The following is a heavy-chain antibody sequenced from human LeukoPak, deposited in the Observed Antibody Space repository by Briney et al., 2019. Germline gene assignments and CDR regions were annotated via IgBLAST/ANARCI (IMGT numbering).Heavy chain of an antibody. D-gene: IGHD2-15*01. V-gene: IGHV3-23*01. CDR2: ISGSGDST. CDR1: GFTFRNYA. J-gene: IGHJ4*02. CDR3: AKDRLPVVVVAATADY. Sequence: GGSLRLSCAASGFTFRNYAMNWVRQAPGKGLEWVSAISGSGDSTYYADSVKGRFTISRDNSKSTLYLQMNSLRAEDTAIYYCAKDRLPVVVVAATADYWGQGTLVTVSS.